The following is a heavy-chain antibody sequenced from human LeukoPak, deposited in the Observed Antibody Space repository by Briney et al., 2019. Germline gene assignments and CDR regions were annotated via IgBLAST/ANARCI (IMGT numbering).Heavy chain of an antibody. CDR3: ARGRPHGNDY. CDR2: IASDGSST. D-gene: IGHD4-23*01. V-gene: IGHV3-74*01. J-gene: IGHJ4*02. Sequence: GGSLRLSCAASGFTFGSYWMNWVRQAPGKGLVWVSRIASDGSSTTYADSVKGRFSISRDNAKDTLYLQMNSLRVEDTAVYYCARGRPHGNDYWGQGTLVTVSS. CDR1: GFTFGSYW.